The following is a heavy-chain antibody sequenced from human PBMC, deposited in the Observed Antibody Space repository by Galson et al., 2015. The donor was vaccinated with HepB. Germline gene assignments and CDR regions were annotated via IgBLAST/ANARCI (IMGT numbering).Heavy chain of an antibody. CDR2: ISYDGSNK. CDR3: AKPSRYCSGGSCRLYYYYGMDV. CDR1: GFSFSSYG. Sequence: SLRLSCAASGFSFSSYGMHWVRQPPGKGLEWVAVISYDGSNKYYADSVKGRFTISRDNSKNTLYLQMNSLRAEDTAVYYCAKPSRYCSGGSCRLYYYYGMDVWGQGTTVTVSS. V-gene: IGHV3-30*18. J-gene: IGHJ6*02. D-gene: IGHD2-15*01.